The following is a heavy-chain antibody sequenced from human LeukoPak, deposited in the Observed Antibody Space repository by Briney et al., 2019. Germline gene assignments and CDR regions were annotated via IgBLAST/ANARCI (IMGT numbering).Heavy chain of an antibody. Sequence: GGSLRLSCAASGFTFSSYWMHWVRQAPGKGLVWVSRINSDGSSTSYAGSVKGRFTISRDNAKNTLYLQMNSLRAEDTAVYYCARVFWVQLWLFDYWGQGTLVTVSS. CDR2: INSDGSST. CDR1: GFTFSSYW. D-gene: IGHD5-18*01. CDR3: ARVFWVQLWLFDY. J-gene: IGHJ4*02. V-gene: IGHV3-74*01.